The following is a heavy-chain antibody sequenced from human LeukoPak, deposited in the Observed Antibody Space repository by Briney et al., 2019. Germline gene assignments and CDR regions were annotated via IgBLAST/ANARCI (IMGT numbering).Heavy chain of an antibody. Sequence: GGSLRLYCAASGFTFSNAWMNWVRQAPGKGLEWVGRIKSKSDSGTTEYAAPVKGRFTISRDDSENTLYLQMNSLKIEDKGVYYCSYAPEYWGQGTLVTVSS. CDR3: SYAPEY. J-gene: IGHJ4*02. V-gene: IGHV3-15*01. CDR2: IKSKSDSGTT. D-gene: IGHD6-6*01. CDR1: GFTFSNAW.